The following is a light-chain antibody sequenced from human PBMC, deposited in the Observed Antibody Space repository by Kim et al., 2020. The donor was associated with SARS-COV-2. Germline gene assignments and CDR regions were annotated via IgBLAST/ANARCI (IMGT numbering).Light chain of an antibody. CDR3: QVWDSNSDHQV. CDR1: NIGGKS. Sequence: SYELTQPPSVSLAQGETARLTCGGDNIGGKSVHWYQQKPGQAPMLVIYYDSDRPSGIPERFSGSNSGNTATLTISRVEAGDEADYYCQVWDSNSDHQVFG. J-gene: IGLJ3*02. V-gene: IGLV3-21*04. CDR2: YDS.